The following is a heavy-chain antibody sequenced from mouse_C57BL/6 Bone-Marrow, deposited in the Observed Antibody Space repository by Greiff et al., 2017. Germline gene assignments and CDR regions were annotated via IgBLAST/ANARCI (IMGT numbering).Heavy chain of an antibody. Sequence: VQLQQSGAELVRPGASVTLSCTASGFNIKDDYMHWVKQRPEQGLEWIGWIDPENGDTEYASKFQGKATITADTSSSTAYLQLSSLTSEDTAVYYCTRGIYYGTRGLAMDDWGKGTSVTVSS. CDR3: TRGIYYGTRGLAMDD. CDR1: GFNIKDDY. J-gene: IGHJ4*01. D-gene: IGHD2-1*01. CDR2: IDPENGDT. V-gene: IGHV14-4*01.